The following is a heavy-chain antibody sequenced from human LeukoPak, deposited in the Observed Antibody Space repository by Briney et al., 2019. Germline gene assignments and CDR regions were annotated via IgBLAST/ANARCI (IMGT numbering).Heavy chain of an antibody. V-gene: IGHV4-38-2*02. CDR1: GYSISSGYY. CDR3: ATRWYGSGSYLDAFDI. Sequence: PSETLSLTCTVSGYSISSGYYWGWIRQPPGKGLEWIGSIYHSGSTYYNPSLKSRVTISVDTSKNQFSLKLSSVTAADTAVYYCATRWYGSGSYLDAFDIWGQGTMVTVSS. J-gene: IGHJ3*02. D-gene: IGHD3-10*01. CDR2: IYHSGST.